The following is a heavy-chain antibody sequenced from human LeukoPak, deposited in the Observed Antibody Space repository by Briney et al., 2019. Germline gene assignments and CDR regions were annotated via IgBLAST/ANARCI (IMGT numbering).Heavy chain of an antibody. D-gene: IGHD6-13*01. CDR3: ARELAADGGRYFDY. V-gene: IGHV4-4*07. CDR1: GASISSYY. J-gene: IGHJ4*02. Sequence: PSETLSLTCTVSGASISSYYWSWIRQPAGKGLEWIGRVYTSGNTNYNPSLKSRVTMSVDTSKNQFSLNLTSVTAADTAVYYCARELAADGGRYFDYWGQGTLVTVSS. CDR2: VYTSGNT.